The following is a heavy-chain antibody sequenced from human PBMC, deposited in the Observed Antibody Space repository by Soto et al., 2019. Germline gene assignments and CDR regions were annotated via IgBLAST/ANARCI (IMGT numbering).Heavy chain of an antibody. CDR2: SRNKAHSYTT. CDR1: GFTFSDYY. V-gene: IGHV3-72*01. D-gene: IGHD2-15*01. CDR3: ARGASVGSSANYYGFDV. Sequence: EVRLVESGGGLVQPGGSLRLSCAASGFTFSDYYMDWVRQTPGKGLEWVGRSRNKAHSYTTKYAASVQGRFTVSRDGSKNSFYLQMDSLKTDDTAVYYCARGASVGSSANYYGFDVWGQGTTVIVSS. J-gene: IGHJ6*02.